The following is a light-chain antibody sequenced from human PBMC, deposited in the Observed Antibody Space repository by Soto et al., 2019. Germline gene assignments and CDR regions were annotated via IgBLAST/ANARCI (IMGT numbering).Light chain of an antibody. Sequence: DIQMTQSPSSLSASVGDRVTITCRASQGISSYLAWYQQKPGKVPKVLIYAASTLHSGVPSRFSGSGSGTEFTLTISNVQPEDVATYYCQKYYSAPETVGKGTKVEIK. V-gene: IGKV1-27*01. CDR1: QGISSY. CDR2: AAS. J-gene: IGKJ1*01. CDR3: QKYYSAPET.